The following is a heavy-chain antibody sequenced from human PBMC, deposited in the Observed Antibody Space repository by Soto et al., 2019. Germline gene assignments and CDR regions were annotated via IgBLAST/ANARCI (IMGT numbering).Heavy chain of an antibody. D-gene: IGHD1-26*01. V-gene: IGHV3-21*01. CDR1: GFTFSSYS. J-gene: IGHJ6*02. Sequence: KAGGSLRLSCAASGFTFSSYSMNWVRQAPGKGLEWVSSISSSSSYIYYADSVKGRFTISRDNAKNSLYLQMNSLRAEDTAVYYCAREKNRGYYYYYGMDVWGQGTTVTVSS. CDR3: AREKNRGYYYYYGMDV. CDR2: ISSSSSYI.